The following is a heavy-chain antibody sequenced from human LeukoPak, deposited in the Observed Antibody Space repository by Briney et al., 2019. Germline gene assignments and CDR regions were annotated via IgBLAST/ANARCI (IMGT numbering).Heavy chain of an antibody. Sequence: SETLSLTCTVSGGSISSSSYYCGWIRQPPGKGLEWIGSIYYSGSTYYNPSLKSRVTISVDTSKNQFSLKLSSVTAADTAVYYCARSREKQWLAYFDYWGQGTLVTVSS. J-gene: IGHJ4*02. CDR2: IYYSGST. CDR1: GGSISSSSYY. V-gene: IGHV4-39*01. D-gene: IGHD6-19*01. CDR3: ARSREKQWLAYFDY.